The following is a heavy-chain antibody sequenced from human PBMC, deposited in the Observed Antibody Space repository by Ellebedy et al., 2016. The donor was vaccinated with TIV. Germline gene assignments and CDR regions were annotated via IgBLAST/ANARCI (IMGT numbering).Heavy chain of an antibody. CDR1: GFIFSNYW. V-gene: IGHV3-7*03. Sequence: GESLKISCAASGFIFSNYWMSWVRQAPGKGLEWVANIKQDGSEKYYVDSVKGRFTISRDNAKNSLYLQMNGLRAEDSAVYYCARDRHSYSGYDALDYWGQGTLVTVSS. CDR3: ARDRHSYSGYDALDY. J-gene: IGHJ4*02. D-gene: IGHD5-12*01. CDR2: IKQDGSEK.